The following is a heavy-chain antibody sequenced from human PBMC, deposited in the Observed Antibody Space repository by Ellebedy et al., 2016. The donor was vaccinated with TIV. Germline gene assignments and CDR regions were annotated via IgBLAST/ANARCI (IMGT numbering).Heavy chain of an antibody. V-gene: IGHV3-15*01. CDR1: GLTFSNAW. Sequence: GESLKISCAASGLTFSNAWMTWVRQAPGKGLEWVGRIKSKSAGGTADYAAPVEDRFTISRDDSKDTLFLQMNSLKTEDTAVYYCTTVLGGWDVWGKGTTVTVSS. D-gene: IGHD3-3*02. CDR3: TTVLGGWDV. CDR2: IKSKSAGGTA. J-gene: IGHJ6*04.